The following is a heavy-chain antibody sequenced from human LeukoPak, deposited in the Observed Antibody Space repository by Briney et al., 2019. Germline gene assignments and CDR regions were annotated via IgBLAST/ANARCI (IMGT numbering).Heavy chain of an antibody. J-gene: IGHJ4*02. CDR2: IYYSGNT. CDR1: GGSISSSSDY. V-gene: IGHV4-39*01. Sequence: PSETLSLTCTVSGGSISSSSDYWGWIRQPPGKGLEWIGSIYYSGNTYYNPSLKSRVTISVDTSKKQFSLKLSSVTAADTAVYYCAAAPIEMQQRGFDYWGQGTLVTVSS. CDR3: AAAPIEMQQRGFDY. D-gene: IGHD5-24*01.